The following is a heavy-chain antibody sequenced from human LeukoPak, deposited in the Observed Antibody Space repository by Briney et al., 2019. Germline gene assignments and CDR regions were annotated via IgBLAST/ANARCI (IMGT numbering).Heavy chain of an antibody. Sequence: GGSLRLSCEASGFTFSSFYMSWVRQAPGKGLEWVAAIKPDGSEKYYVASVRGRFTISRDNAKNSLYLQMNSLRAEDTALYYCAKDGDGEQSPFDYWGQGTLVTVSS. CDR1: GFTFSSFY. D-gene: IGHD2-21*01. J-gene: IGHJ4*02. CDR3: AKDGDGEQSPFDY. CDR2: IKPDGSEK. V-gene: IGHV3-7*01.